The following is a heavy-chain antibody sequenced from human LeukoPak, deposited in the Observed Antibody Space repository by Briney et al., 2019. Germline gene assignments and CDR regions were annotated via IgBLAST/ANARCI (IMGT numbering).Heavy chain of an antibody. J-gene: IGHJ6*03. CDR2: IRLDYSTE. D-gene: IGHD3-10*01. Sequence: PGGSLRLSCASSGFSFSNHVMHWVRQAPGKGLQWVAFIRLDYSTEYSADSLKGRFIISRDNSKNTLYLQMNRLRPEDTAVYYCAKSMLRGYYYMDVWGKGTTVIISS. CDR1: GFSFSNHV. V-gene: IGHV3-30*02. CDR3: AKSMLRGYYYMDV.